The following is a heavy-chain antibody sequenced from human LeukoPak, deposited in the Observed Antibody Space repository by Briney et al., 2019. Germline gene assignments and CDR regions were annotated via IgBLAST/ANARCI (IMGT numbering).Heavy chain of an antibody. J-gene: IGHJ4*02. CDR2: IYTSGST. CDR1: GGSISSSSYY. D-gene: IGHD3-22*01. Sequence: PSETLSLTCTVSGGSISSSSYYWGWIRQPAGKGLEWIGRIYTSGSTNYNPSLKSRVTISVDTSKNQFSLKLSSVTAADTAVYYCARSRYYYDSSGYPHVGKFDYWGQGTLVTVSS. CDR3: ARSRYYYDSSGYPHVGKFDY. V-gene: IGHV4-61*02.